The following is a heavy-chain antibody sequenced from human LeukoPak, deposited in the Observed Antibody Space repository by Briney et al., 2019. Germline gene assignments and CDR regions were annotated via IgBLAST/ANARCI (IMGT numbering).Heavy chain of an antibody. CDR1: GFSFSSYW. CDR3: AELGITMIGGV. CDR2: IKQDGSEQ. D-gene: IGHD3-10*02. Sequence: GGSLRLSCVGSGFSFSSYWMAWVRQAPGKGLEWVASIKQDGSEQRYVDSVKGRFTISRDNAKNSLYLQMNSLRAEDTAVYYCAELGITMIGGVWGKGTTVTISS. J-gene: IGHJ6*04. V-gene: IGHV3-7*01.